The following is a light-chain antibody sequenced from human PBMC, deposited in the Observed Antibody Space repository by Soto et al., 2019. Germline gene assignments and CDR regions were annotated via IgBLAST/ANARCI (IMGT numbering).Light chain of an antibody. CDR1: QSVSSS. CDR3: QQYSTWPPIT. Sequence: EIVVTQSPATLSVSPGERVTLSCRASQSVSSSLAWYQQRPGQAPRLLIYAASTRASGVPARFSGSGSGTEFTLTISSLQSEDFAVYYCQQYSTWPPITFGPGTRLEIK. J-gene: IGKJ5*01. CDR2: AAS. V-gene: IGKV3-15*01.